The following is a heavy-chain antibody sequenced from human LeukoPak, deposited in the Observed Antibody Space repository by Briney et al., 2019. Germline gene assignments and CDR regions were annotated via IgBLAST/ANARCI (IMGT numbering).Heavy chain of an antibody. CDR3: ARERQLMGAFDI. Sequence: GGSLRLSCAASGFTFSSYSMNWVRQAPGKGLEWVSSISSSSSYIYYADSVKGRFTISRDNAKNSLYLQMNSLRAEDTAVYYCARERQLMGAFDIWGQGTMVTVSS. J-gene: IGHJ3*02. CDR2: ISSSSSYI. CDR1: GFTFSSYS. V-gene: IGHV3-21*01. D-gene: IGHD2-2*01.